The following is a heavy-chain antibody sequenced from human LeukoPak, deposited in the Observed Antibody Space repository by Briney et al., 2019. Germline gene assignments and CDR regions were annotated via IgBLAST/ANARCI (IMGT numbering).Heavy chain of an antibody. CDR3: ARALTIFGGGTDAFDI. CDR2: TYYRSKWYN. V-gene: IGHV6-1*01. J-gene: IGHJ3*02. D-gene: IGHD3-3*01. CDR1: GDSVSSNSAA. Sequence: SPTLSLTCAISGDSVSSNSAAWNWIRQSPSRGLEWLGRTYYRSKWYNDYAVSVKSRITINPDTSKNQFSLQLNSVTPEDTAVYYCARALTIFGGGTDAFDIWGQGTMVTVSS.